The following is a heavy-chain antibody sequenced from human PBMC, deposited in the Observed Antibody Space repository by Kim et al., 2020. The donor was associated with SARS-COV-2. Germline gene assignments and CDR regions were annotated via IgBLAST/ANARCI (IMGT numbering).Heavy chain of an antibody. CDR3: AKDQMVRGVIEAIFDY. D-gene: IGHD3-10*01. CDR1: GFTFSSYA. Sequence: GGSLRLSCAASGFTFSSYAMSWVRQAPGKGLEWVSAISGSGGSTYYADSVKGRFTISRDNSKNTLYLQMNSLRAEDTAVYYCAKDQMVRGVIEAIFDYWGQGTLVTVSS. J-gene: IGHJ4*02. CDR2: ISGSGGST. V-gene: IGHV3-23*01.